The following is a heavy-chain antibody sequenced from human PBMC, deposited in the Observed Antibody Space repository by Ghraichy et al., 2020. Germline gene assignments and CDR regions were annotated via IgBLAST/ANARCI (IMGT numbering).Heavy chain of an antibody. Sequence: GGSLRLSCAASGFTFSSYSMNWFRQAPGKGLEWISYITTSSTTIHSAGSVEGRFTVSRDNAKNSLYLQMNSLGDEDTAGYFCARDTWYGGSSYGERALDIWGQGTMVNVSS. CDR1: GFTFSSYS. J-gene: IGHJ3*02. CDR2: ITTSSTTI. D-gene: IGHD1-26*01. V-gene: IGHV3-48*02. CDR3: ARDTWYGGSSYGERALDI.